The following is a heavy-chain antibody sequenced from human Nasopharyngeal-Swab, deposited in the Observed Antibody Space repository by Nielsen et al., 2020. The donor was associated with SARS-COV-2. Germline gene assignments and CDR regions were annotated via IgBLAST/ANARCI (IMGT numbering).Heavy chain of an antibody. CDR2: IKSKTDGGTT. V-gene: IGHV3-15*01. CDR3: TTDPQQWLVEYYYYMDV. J-gene: IGHJ6*03. Sequence: GESLKISCAASGFTFSNAWMSWVRQAPGKGLEWVGRIKSKTDGGTTDYAAPVKGRFTTSRDDSKNTLYLQMNSLKTEDTAVYYCTTDPQQWLVEYYYYMDVWGKGTTVTVSS. CDR1: GFTFSNAW. D-gene: IGHD6-19*01.